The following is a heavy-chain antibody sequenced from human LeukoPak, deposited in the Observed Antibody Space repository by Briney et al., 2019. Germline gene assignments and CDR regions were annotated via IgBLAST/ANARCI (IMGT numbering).Heavy chain of an antibody. CDR2: IDPSDSYT. CDR3: ARRHCSGGSCSYYFDY. Sequence: GESPKISCKGSGYSFTSYWISWVRQMPGKGLEWMGRIDPSDSYTNYSPSFQGHVTISADKSISTAYLQWSSLKASATAIYYCARRHCSGGSCSYYFDYWGQGTLVTVS. V-gene: IGHV5-10-1*01. D-gene: IGHD2-15*01. CDR1: GYSFTSYW. J-gene: IGHJ4*02.